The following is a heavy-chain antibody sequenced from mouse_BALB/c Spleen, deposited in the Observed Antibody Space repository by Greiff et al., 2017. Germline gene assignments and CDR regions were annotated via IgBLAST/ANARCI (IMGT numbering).Heavy chain of an antibody. V-gene: IGHV2-9*02. CDR1: GFSLTSYG. J-gene: IGHJ3*01. CDR3: ARGEVRFAY. CDR2: IWAGGST. Sequence: VKVVESGPGLVAPSQSLSITCTVSGFSLTSYGVHWVRQPPGKGLEWLGVIWAGGSTNYNSALMSRLSISKDNSKSQVFLKMNSLQTDDTAMYYCARGEVRFAYWGQGTLVTVSA. D-gene: IGHD2-14*01.